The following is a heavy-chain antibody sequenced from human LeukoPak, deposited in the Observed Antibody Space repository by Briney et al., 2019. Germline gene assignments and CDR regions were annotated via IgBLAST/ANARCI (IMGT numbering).Heavy chain of an antibody. V-gene: IGHV3-74*01. D-gene: IGHD2-8*02. J-gene: IGHJ4*02. CDR3: TRDQLYCTGGYCYFDY. CDR1: GFTFNSYW. CDR2: INNDGSST. Sequence: GGSLRLSCAASGFTFNSYWMHWVRQAPGKGLVWVSRINNDGSSTSYADSVKGRFTISRDNAKDTLYLQMNSLRAEDTATYYCTRDQLYCTGGYCYFDYWGQGTLVTVSS.